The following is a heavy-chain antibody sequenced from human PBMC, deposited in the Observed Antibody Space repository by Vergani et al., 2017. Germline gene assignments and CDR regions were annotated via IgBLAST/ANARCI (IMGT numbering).Heavy chain of an antibody. V-gene: IGHV4-30-4*01. CDR3: ASLRITMVRGVTNWFDP. D-gene: IGHD3-10*01. J-gene: IGHJ5*02. CDR1: GGSISSGDYY. CDR2: IYYSGST. Sequence: QVQLQESGPGLVKPSQTLSLTCTVSGGSISSGDYYWSWIRQPPGKGLEWIGYIYYSGSTYYNPSLKSRVTISLDTSNNQFSLKLGSVTAAGTAVYYCASLRITMVRGVTNWFDPWGQGTLVTVSS.